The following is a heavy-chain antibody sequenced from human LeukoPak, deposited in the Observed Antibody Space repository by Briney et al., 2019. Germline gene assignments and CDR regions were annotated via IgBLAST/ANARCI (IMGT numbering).Heavy chain of an antibody. D-gene: IGHD6-19*01. Sequence: PSETLSFTCTISGVSISSYHWSWIRQPPGKGLEWIGYIYYSGSTNSSPSLKSRVTISVDTSNNQFSLRLNSVTAADTAVYFCASYGYTSAWSHFDYWGQGILVTVSS. CDR1: GVSISSYH. CDR3: ASYGYTSAWSHFDY. V-gene: IGHV4-59*08. CDR2: IYYSGST. J-gene: IGHJ4*02.